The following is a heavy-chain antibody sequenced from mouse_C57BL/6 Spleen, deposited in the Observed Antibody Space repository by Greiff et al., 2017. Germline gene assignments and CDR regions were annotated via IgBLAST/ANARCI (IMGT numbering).Heavy chain of an antibody. CDR2: IDPANGNT. Sequence: EVQLPQSVAELVRPGASVKLSCTASGFNIKNTYMQWVKQRPEQGLEWIGRIDPANGNTKYAPKFQGKATITADTSSNTAYLQLSSLTSEDTAIYYCARDDGYYYYAMDYWGQGTSVTVSS. CDR1: GFNIKNTY. J-gene: IGHJ4*01. CDR3: ARDDGYYYYAMDY. V-gene: IGHV14-3*01. D-gene: IGHD2-3*01.